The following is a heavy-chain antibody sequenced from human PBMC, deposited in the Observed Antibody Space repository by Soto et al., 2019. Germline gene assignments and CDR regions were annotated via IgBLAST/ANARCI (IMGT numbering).Heavy chain of an antibody. V-gene: IGHV1-69*01. J-gene: IGHJ6*02. D-gene: IGHD3-3*01. Sequence: QVQLVQSGAEVKKPGSSVKVSCKASGGTFSRYAISWVRQAPGQGLEWMGGIIPIFGTANYAQKFQGRVTITADESTSTAYMELSSLRSEDTAVYYCARDKGDYDFWSGYQGGYYYGIDVWGQGTTVTVSS. CDR1: GGTFSRYA. CDR2: IIPIFGTA. CDR3: ARDKGDYDFWSGYQGGYYYGIDV.